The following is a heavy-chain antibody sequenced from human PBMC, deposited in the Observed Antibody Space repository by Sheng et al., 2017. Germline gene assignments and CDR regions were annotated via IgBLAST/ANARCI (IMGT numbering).Heavy chain of an antibody. CDR2: IWYDGSNK. CDR1: GFTFSSYG. J-gene: IGHJ4*02. Sequence: QVQLVESGGGVVQPGRSLRLSCAASGFTFSSYGMHWVRQAPGKGLEWVAVIWYDGSNKYYADSVKGRFTISRDNSKNTLYLQMNSLRAEDTAVYYXARDQEDCSGGSCYGVDYWGQGTLVTVSS. V-gene: IGHV3-33*01. CDR3: ARDQEDCSGGSCYGVDY. D-gene: IGHD2-15*01.